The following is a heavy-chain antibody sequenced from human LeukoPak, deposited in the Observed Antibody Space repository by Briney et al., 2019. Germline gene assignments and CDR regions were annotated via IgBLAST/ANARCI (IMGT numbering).Heavy chain of an antibody. CDR1: GFTFSFHW. Sequence: GGSLRLSCAASGFTFSFHWMHWVRQAPGEGLVWVSRVNGPGDWTHYADSVRGRFIISRDNAENTISLQMNNLRAEDTAVYFCAREVFEGQRQSDAFDVWGQGTMVTVSS. D-gene: IGHD6-25*01. V-gene: IGHV3-74*01. J-gene: IGHJ3*01. CDR3: AREVFEGQRQSDAFDV. CDR2: VNGPGDWT.